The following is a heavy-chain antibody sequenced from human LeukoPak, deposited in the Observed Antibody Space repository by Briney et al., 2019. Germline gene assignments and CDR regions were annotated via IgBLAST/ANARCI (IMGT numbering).Heavy chain of an antibody. CDR3: AKGPYDYVWGSYRYIVDY. CDR2: ISYDGSNK. J-gene: IGHJ4*02. D-gene: IGHD3-16*02. CDR1: GFTFSSYG. V-gene: IGHV3-30*18. Sequence: PGGSLRLSCAASGFTFSSYGMHWVRQAPGKGLEWVAVISYDGSNKYYADSVKGRFTISRDNSKNTLYLQMNSLRAEDTAVYYCAKGPYDYVWGSYRYIVDYWGQGTLVTVSS.